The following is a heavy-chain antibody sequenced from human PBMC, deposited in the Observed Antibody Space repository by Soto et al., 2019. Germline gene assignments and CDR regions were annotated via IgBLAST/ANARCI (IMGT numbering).Heavy chain of an antibody. CDR2: IYYSGST. Sequence: SETLSLTCTVSGGSISSGGYYWSWIRQHPGKGLEWIGYIYYSGSTYYNPSLKSRVTISVDTSKNQFSLKLSSVTAADTAVYYCARGPGVPAAIHYDSYYSGMGVWGQVTRVTVSS. J-gene: IGHJ6*01. D-gene: IGHD2-2*02. V-gene: IGHV4-31*03. CDR3: ARGPGVPAAIHYDSYYSGMGV. CDR1: GGSISSGGYY.